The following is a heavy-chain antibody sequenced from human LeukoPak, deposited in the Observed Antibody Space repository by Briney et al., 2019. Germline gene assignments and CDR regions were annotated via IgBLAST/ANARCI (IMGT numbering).Heavy chain of an antibody. D-gene: IGHD3-22*01. CDR3: ARVAHYYYDSSGLPVGGADGAFDI. J-gene: IGHJ3*02. Sequence: ASVKVSCKASGYTFTSYYMHWVRQAPGQGLEWIGIINPSGGSTSYAQKFQGRVTMTRDTSTSTVHMELSSLRSDDTAVYYCARVAHYYYDSSGLPVGGADGAFDIWGQGAMVTVSS. V-gene: IGHV1-46*01. CDR1: GYTFTSYY. CDR2: INPSGGST.